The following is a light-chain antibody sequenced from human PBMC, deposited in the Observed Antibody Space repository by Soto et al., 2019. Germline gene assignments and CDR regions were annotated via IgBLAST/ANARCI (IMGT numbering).Light chain of an antibody. CDR3: QQYSGSPLT. CDR1: QSVSSW. Sequence: DIQMTQSPSTLSASIGDRVTITCRASQSVSSWLAWYQQKPGRAPKLLIYKASSLESGVPSRFSGSESGTEFTLTISSLQPDDSATYYCQQYSGSPLTFGGGTKVEIK. CDR2: KAS. J-gene: IGKJ4*01. V-gene: IGKV1-5*03.